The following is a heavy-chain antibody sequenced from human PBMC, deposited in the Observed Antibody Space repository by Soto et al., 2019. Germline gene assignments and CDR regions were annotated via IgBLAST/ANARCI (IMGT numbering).Heavy chain of an antibody. CDR1: GFTFSGYG. V-gene: IGHV3-30*18. J-gene: IGHJ5*02. CDR2: ISYDGSNK. D-gene: IGHD2-15*01. CDR3: AKAVEGAAVS. Sequence: PGGSLRRSCGASGFTFSGYGMRWVRQAPGKGLEWVAVISYDGSNKYYADSVKGRFTISRDNSKNTLYLQMNSLRAEDTAVYYCAKAVEGAAVSWGQGTLVTVSS.